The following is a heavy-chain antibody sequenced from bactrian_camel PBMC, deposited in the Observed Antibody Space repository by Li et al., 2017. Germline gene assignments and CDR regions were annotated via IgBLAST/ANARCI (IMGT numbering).Heavy chain of an antibody. Sequence: HVQLVESGGGEVQAGESLRLSCTAAGFSFDISDKIWYRKVPGKACELISSMRTDGSSYYAESVTGRFAISQDGAKNTVDLHMVSLKPEDTAMYYCAADFRRRRAPRLTDVLDLAYKGRGTQVTVS. V-gene: IGHV3S55*01. J-gene: IGHJ4*01. CDR2: MRTDGSS. CDR1: GFSFDISD. D-gene: IGHD1*01.